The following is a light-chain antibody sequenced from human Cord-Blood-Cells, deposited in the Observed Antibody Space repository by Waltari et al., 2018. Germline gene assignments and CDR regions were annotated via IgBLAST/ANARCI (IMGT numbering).Light chain of an antibody. Sequence: SSELTQDPAVSVALGQTVRITFQGDSLSSSYASWYQQKPGQAPVLVIYGKNNRPSGIPDRFSGSSSGNTASLTITGAQAEDEADYYCNSRDSSGNHLYVFGTGTKVTVL. CDR1: SLSSSY. J-gene: IGLJ1*01. CDR2: GKN. V-gene: IGLV3-19*01. CDR3: NSRDSSGNHLYV.